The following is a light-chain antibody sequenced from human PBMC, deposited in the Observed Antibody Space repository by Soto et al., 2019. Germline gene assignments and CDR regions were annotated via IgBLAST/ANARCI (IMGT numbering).Light chain of an antibody. CDR1: QDISNS. Sequence: DIQMTQSPSSLSTSVGERVTITCQASQDISNSLNWYQQKPGKAPNLLIYEASKLQTGVPSRFSGGGSGTHFTFTISNLQPEDIATYYCLQDYNYPFTFGPGTKVDFK. J-gene: IGKJ3*01. CDR2: EAS. V-gene: IGKV1-33*01. CDR3: LQDYNYPFT.